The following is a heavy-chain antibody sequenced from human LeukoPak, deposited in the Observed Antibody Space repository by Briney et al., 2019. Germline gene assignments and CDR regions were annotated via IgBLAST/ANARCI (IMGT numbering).Heavy chain of an antibody. J-gene: IGHJ4*02. CDR2: IYTSGST. V-gene: IGHV4-59*10. CDR1: GGSFSGYY. D-gene: IGHD3-22*01. CDR3: ARTYYYDSSGYYSPFDY. Sequence: SETLSLTCAVYGGSFSGYYWSWIRQPAGKGLEWIGRIYTSGSTNYNPSLKSRVTISVDTSKNQFSLKLSSVTAADTAVYYCARTYYYDSSGYYSPFDYWGQGTLVTVSS.